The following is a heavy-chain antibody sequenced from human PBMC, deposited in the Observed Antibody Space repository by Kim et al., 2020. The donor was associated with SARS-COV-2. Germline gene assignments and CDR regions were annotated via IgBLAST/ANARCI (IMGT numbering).Heavy chain of an antibody. J-gene: IGHJ3*02. CDR2: IGTAGDT. V-gene: IGHV3-13*04. Sequence: GGSLRLSCAASGFTFSSYDMHWVRQATGKGLEWVSAIGTAGDTYYPGSVKGRFTISRENAKNSLYLQMNSLRAGDTAVYYCARANYYGSGSYYSLPTPAFDIWGQAKMVPVSS. CDR3: ARANYYGSGSYYSLPTPAFDI. D-gene: IGHD3-10*01. CDR1: GFTFSSYD.